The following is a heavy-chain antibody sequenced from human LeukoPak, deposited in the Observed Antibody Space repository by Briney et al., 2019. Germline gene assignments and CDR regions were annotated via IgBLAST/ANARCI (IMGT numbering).Heavy chain of an antibody. CDR1: GGSFSGYY. J-gene: IGHJ6*03. V-gene: IGHV4-59*01. Sequence: SETLSLTCAVYGGSFSGYYWSWIRQPPGKGLEWIGYIYYSGSTNTNPSLKSRVTISVDTSKNQFSLKLSSVTAADTAVYYCARGDGGYSSSWYVGYYYYYYMDVWGKGTTVTVSS. CDR2: IYYSGST. CDR3: ARGDGGYSSSWYVGYYYYYYMDV. D-gene: IGHD6-13*01.